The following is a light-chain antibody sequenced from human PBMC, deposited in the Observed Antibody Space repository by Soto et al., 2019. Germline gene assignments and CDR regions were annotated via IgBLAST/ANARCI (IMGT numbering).Light chain of an antibody. V-gene: IGKV3-11*01. J-gene: IGKJ1*01. CDR1: QTIGNY. CDR3: QQRDTWPVT. CDR2: GSS. Sequence: DIVLTQSPATLSMSPGETATLSCRASQTIGNYLAWYQQKPGQPPRLLIYGSSSRATGVPPRFRGSGSGADFTLTISSLEPEDCALSYCQQRDTWPVTFGQGTRVEIK.